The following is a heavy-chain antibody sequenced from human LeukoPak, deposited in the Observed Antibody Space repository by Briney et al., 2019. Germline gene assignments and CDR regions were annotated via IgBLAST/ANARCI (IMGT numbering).Heavy chain of an antibody. CDR2: IYTSGST. CDR3: TRGWGITPTFDY. J-gene: IGHJ4*02. D-gene: IGHD1-14*01. CDR1: DGSISSYY. V-gene: IGHV4-4*07. Sequence: SETLSLTCTVSDGSISSYYWSWIRQPAGKGLEWTGRIYTSGSTNYNPSLKSRVTMSIDTSKNQFSLKLTSVTAADTAMYYCTRGWGITPTFDYWGQGTLVTVSS.